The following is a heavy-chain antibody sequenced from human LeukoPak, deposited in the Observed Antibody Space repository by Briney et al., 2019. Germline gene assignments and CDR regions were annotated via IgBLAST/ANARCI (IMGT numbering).Heavy chain of an antibody. CDR1: GFTVSSNY. CDR2: IRGSGDNT. D-gene: IGHD3-22*01. V-gene: IGHV3-53*01. CDR3: ARASPYYDSSGYYLDY. J-gene: IGHJ4*02. Sequence: GGSLRLSCAASGFTVSSNYMSWVRQAPGKGLEWVSAIRGSGDNTYYVDSVKGRFTISRDNSKNTLYLQMNSLRAEDTAVYYGARASPYYDSSGYYLDYWGQGTLVTVSS.